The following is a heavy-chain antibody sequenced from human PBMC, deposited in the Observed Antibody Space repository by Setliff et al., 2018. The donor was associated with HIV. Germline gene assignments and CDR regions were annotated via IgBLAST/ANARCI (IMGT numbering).Heavy chain of an antibody. J-gene: IGHJ4*02. CDR3: ARLNWNDDYFDY. CDR1: GFNVSSNY. D-gene: IGHD1-1*01. CDR2: IYSSGGT. Sequence: PGGSLRLSCAASGFNVSSNYMSWVRQAPGKGLDCVSVIYSSGGTYYADSVKGRFTISRDSSNDILYLQMSSLRVGDTAIYYCARLNWNDDYFDYWGQGTLVTVSS. V-gene: IGHV3-53*01.